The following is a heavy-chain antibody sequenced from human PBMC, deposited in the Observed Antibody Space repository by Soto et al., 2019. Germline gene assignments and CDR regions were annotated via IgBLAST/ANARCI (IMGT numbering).Heavy chain of an antibody. V-gene: IGHV3-9*01. CDR3: ATLRYCSGGSCNSDDRKFDY. CDR1: GFTFDDYA. CDR2: ISWNSGSI. Sequence: EVQLVESGGGLVQPGRSLRLSCAASGFTFDDYAMHWVRQAPGKGLEWVSGISWNSGSIGYADSVKGRFTISRDNAKNSLYLQMNSLRAEDTALYYCATLRYCSGGSCNSDDRKFDYWGQGTLVTVS. J-gene: IGHJ4*02. D-gene: IGHD2-15*01.